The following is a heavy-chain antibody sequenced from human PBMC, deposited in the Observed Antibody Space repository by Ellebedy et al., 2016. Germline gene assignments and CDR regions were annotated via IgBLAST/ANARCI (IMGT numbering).Heavy chain of an antibody. Sequence: ASVKVSXXASGYSFTGYYLNWVRQAPGQGLEWMGWINPNSGATKFAQKFQDWVTLTRDTSNSTVYMELSRLKFDDTAMYYCARDVRDRTFDSWGQGTLVTVSS. D-gene: IGHD4-17*01. V-gene: IGHV1-2*04. CDR2: INPNSGAT. CDR1: GYSFTGYY. J-gene: IGHJ4*02. CDR3: ARDVRDRTFDS.